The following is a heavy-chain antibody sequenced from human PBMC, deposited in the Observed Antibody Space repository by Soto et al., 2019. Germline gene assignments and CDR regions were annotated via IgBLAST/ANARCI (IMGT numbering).Heavy chain of an antibody. CDR2: IYWNDDK. V-gene: IGHV2-5*01. CDR1: GFSLSTSGVG. Sequence: GXTLVNPTQTLTXTCTFSGFSLSTSGVGVVWIRQPPVKALEWLALIYWNDDKRYSPSLKSRLNITKDTSKNQVVLTMTNMDPVDTDTYYCAHSLANYDFWSGYLRGWFEPWGQGTLVNVSS. J-gene: IGHJ5*02. D-gene: IGHD3-3*01. CDR3: AHSLANYDFWSGYLRGWFEP.